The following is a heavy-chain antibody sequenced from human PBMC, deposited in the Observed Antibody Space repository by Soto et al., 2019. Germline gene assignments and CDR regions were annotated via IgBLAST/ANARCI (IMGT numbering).Heavy chain of an antibody. Sequence: GSLRLSCAASGFTFSSYSMNWVRQAPGKGLEWVSSISSSSSYIYYADSVKGRFTISRDNAKNSLYLQMNSLRAEDTAVYYCARDGPIGSGSSYYYYYGMDVWGQGTTVTVSS. CDR3: ARDGPIGSGSSYYYYYGMDV. D-gene: IGHD3-10*01. CDR2: ISSSSSYI. V-gene: IGHV3-21*01. J-gene: IGHJ6*02. CDR1: GFTFSSYS.